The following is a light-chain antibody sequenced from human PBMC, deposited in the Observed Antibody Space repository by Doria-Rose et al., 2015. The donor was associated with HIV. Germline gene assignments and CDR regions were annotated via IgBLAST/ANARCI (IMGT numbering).Light chain of an antibody. CDR3: QQYYDTPS. CDR2: WAS. CDR1: QSLLYTSKNY. Sequence: DIRVTQSPESLGMSLGERATLNCKSNQSLLYTSKNYLAWYQQNPGQPPKLLIYWASTRQSGVPARFSGSASGTDFTLTISSLEAEDVAVYYCQQYYDTPSFGPGTTVDIK. J-gene: IGKJ3*01. V-gene: IGKV4-1*01.